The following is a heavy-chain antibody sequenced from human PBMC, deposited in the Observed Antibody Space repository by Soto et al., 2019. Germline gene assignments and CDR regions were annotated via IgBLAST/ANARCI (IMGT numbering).Heavy chain of an antibody. CDR2: ISPGIDIR. Sequence: QVQLVQSGAEVKKPGSSVKVSCKASGGTFSTYTLYWVRQAPGPGLEWMGGISPGIDIRDYAQKFQGRVTITADESTRTVYMQLSTLISEYTALYYCPGGMCFGGSCYLDVWGQGTLVTVSS. CDR3: PGGMCFGGSCYLDV. V-gene: IGHV1-69*12. D-gene: IGHD2-15*01. J-gene: IGHJ4*02. CDR1: GGTFSTYT.